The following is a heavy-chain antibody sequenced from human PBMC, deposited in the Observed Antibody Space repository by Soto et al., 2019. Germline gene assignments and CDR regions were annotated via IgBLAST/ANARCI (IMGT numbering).Heavy chain of an antibody. CDR1: GGSVSSGSYY. J-gene: IGHJ6*02. CDR2: IYYSGST. CDR3: VREVVVGSYGPAPVYGMDV. D-gene: IGHD2-21*01. Sequence: PSETLSLTCTVSGGSVSSGSYYWSWIRQPPGKGLEWIGYIYYSGSTNYNPSLKSRVTISVDTSKNQFSLKLSSVTAADTAVYYCVREVVVGSYGPAPVYGMDVWGQGTTVTVSS. V-gene: IGHV4-61*01.